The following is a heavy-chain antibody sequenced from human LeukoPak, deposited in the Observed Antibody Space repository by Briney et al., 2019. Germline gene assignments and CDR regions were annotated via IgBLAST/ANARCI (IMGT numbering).Heavy chain of an antibody. D-gene: IGHD1-7*01. V-gene: IGHV4-34*01. J-gene: IGHJ6*02. Sequence: SETLSLTCAVYGGSFSGYYWSWIRQPPGKGLEWIGEINHSGSTNYNPSLKSRVTISVDTSKNQFSLKLSSVTAADTAVYYCASARNWNYPNYYCGMDVWGQGTTVTVSS. CDR2: INHSGST. CDR3: ASARNWNYPNYYCGMDV. CDR1: GGSFSGYY.